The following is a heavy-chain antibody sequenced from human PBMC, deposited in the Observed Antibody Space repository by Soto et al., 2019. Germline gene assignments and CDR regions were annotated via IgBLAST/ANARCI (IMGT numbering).Heavy chain of an antibody. Sequence: QVQLVQSGAEVKKPGSSVKVSCKASGGSVSNYGISWVRQAPGQGLEWMGAIIPVLGTPNYAQKFQDRVTITADESTTTVYMEVRSLTSEDTAVYYCARGDATKIVVTTYYAMDVWGQGTTVTVSS. CDR1: GGSVSNYG. CDR2: IIPVLGTP. CDR3: ARGDATKIVVTTYYAMDV. V-gene: IGHV1-69*11. J-gene: IGHJ6*02. D-gene: IGHD3-22*01.